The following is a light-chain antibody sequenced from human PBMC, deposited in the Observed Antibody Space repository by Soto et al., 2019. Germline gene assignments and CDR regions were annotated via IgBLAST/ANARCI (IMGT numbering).Light chain of an antibody. CDR1: SSDVGGYNY. Sequence: QSVLTEPACVSVSPGQSITISCTGTSSDVGGYNYVSWYQQHPGKAPKLMIYEVSNRPSGVSNRFSGSKSGNTASLTISGLQAEDEADYYCSSYTSSSTLYVFGTGTKVTV. J-gene: IGLJ1*01. CDR2: EVS. CDR3: SSYTSSSTLYV. V-gene: IGLV2-14*01.